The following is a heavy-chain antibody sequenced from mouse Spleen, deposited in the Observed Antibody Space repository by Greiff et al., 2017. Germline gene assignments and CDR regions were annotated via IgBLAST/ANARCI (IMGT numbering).Heavy chain of an antibody. D-gene: IGHD2-1*01. Sequence: EVKLQESGGGLVQPGGSLKLSCAASGFTFSSYGMSWVRQTPDKRLELVATINSNGGSTYYPDSVKGRFTISRDNAKNTLYLQMSSLKSEDTAMYYCARGELQESYYFDYWGQGTTLTVSS. CDR2: INSNGGST. V-gene: IGHV5-6-3*01. J-gene: IGHJ2*01. CDR1: GFTFSSYG. CDR3: ARGELQESYYFDY.